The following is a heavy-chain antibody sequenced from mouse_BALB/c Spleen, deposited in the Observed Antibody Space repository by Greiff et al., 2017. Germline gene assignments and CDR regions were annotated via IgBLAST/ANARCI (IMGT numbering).Heavy chain of an antibody. CDR2: ILPGSGST. J-gene: IGHJ2*01. V-gene: IGHV1-9*01. CDR3: ARGVSRGDY. CDR1: GYTFSSYW. Sequence: QVQLQQSGAELAKPGASVKMSCKASGYTFSSYWIEWVKQRPGHGLEWIGEILPGSGSTNYNEKFKGKATFTADTSSNTAYMQLSSLTSEDSAVYYCARGVSRGDYWGQGTTLTVSS. D-gene: IGHD1-1*01.